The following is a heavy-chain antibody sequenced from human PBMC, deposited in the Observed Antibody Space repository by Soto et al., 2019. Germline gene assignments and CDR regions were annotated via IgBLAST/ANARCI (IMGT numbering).Heavy chain of an antibody. CDR2: IIPIFGTA. CDR1: GGTFNTYT. J-gene: IGHJ4*02. V-gene: IGHV1-69*08. Sequence: QVHLLQSGPEMKKPGSSVTVSCKASGGTFNTYTFSWVRRAPGQGLEWRGSIIPIFGTANYAPRFQGRLSIPADQSATTTYMELTSLTSEDTAFYYCGRIPRYSFPTSDPLDNWGQGTLVTVSS. D-gene: IGHD5-18*01. CDR3: GRIPRYSFPTSDPLDN.